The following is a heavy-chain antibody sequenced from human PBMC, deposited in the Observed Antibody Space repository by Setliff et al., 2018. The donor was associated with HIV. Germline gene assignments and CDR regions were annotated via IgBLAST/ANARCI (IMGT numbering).Heavy chain of an antibody. CDR2: MNPNSGNT. CDR3: AIRREVVVATTCRGLDI. J-gene: IGHJ3*02. CDR1: GYTFTTYD. Sequence: GASVKVSCKASGYTFTTYDINWVRQAAGQGLEWMGWMNPNSGNTGYAQRFQGRLTMTRNTSISTAYMELNSLMSEDTAVYFCAIRREVVVATTCRGLDIWGQGTMVTVSS. D-gene: IGHD2-15*01. V-gene: IGHV1-8*02.